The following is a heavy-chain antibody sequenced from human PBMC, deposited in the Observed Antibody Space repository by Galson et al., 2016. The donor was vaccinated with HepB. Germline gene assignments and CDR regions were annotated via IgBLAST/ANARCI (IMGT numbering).Heavy chain of an antibody. J-gene: IGHJ4*02. CDR2: ISKDGSDK. Sequence: SLRLSCAASGFTFSDYGMHWVRQAPGRGLEWVSVISKDGSDKQYADSVKGRFPVSRDNSKNTLFLQMNSLRVEDTAVYYCAKMDCGRDCPRDYWGQGTLVTVSS. CDR1: GFTFSDYG. CDR3: AKMDCGRDCPRDY. V-gene: IGHV3-30*18. D-gene: IGHD2-21*02.